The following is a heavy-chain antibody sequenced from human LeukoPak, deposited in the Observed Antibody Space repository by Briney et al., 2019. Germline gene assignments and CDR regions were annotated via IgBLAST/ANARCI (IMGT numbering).Heavy chain of an antibody. CDR2: VKSEIDGGTI. CDR3: TTGGSVIVTGTRAFDI. Sequence: PGGSLRLSCAASYFTFTNTWMNWVRQAPGKGLEWVGRVKSEIDGGTIDCAAPVQGRFTISRDDSQATLYLQMDDLKTEDTAVYYCTTGGSVIVTGTRAFDIWGQGTLVTVSS. V-gene: IGHV3-15*07. J-gene: IGHJ3*02. D-gene: IGHD1-7*01. CDR1: YFTFTNTW.